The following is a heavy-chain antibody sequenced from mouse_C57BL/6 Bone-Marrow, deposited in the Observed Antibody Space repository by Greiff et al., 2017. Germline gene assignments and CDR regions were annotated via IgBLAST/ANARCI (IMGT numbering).Heavy chain of an antibody. J-gene: IGHJ4*01. CDR1: GFTFSSYA. D-gene: IGHD2-14*01. V-gene: IGHV5-4*01. CDR3: ARDLGYRDARDY. CDR2: ISDGGSYT. Sequence: EVQGVESGGGLVKPGGSLKLSCAASGFTFSSYAMSWVRQTPEKRLEWVATISDGGSYTYYPDNVKGRFTISRDNAKNNLYLQMSHLKSEDTAMYYCARDLGYRDARDYWGQGTSVTVSS.